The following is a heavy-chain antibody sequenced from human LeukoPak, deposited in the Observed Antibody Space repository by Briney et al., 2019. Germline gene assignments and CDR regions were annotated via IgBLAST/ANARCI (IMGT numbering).Heavy chain of an antibody. D-gene: IGHD2-21*01. V-gene: IGHV4-39*01. CDR3: GRYDHPVISPIDS. J-gene: IGHJ4*02. Sequence: SETLSLTCTVSGGSISSSSYYWGWIRQPPGTGLEWIGSIYSGGNTYYNPSLKSRVTISVDASENQCSLRLSSVTAAHTAVYYCGRYDHPVISPIDSWGQGTLVTVSS. CDR2: IYSGGNT. CDR1: GGSISSSSYY.